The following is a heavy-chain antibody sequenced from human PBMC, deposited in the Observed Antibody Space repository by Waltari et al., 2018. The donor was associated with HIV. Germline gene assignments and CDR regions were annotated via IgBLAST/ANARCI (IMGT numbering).Heavy chain of an antibody. J-gene: IGHJ4*02. CDR2: INPNTGDT. CDR3: ARETRFDGDYVKYLDF. Sequence: QVHLVQSGAGVRKPGASLKVSCKASGSPFTAHSIPWVRQAPGEGLEWMGWINPNTGDTKYAQKFRGRVTMTRDPSINPVYMELSRLRSDDTATYYCARETRFDGDYVKYLDFWGQGALVTVSS. D-gene: IGHD4-17*01. V-gene: IGHV1-2*02. CDR1: GSPFTAHS.